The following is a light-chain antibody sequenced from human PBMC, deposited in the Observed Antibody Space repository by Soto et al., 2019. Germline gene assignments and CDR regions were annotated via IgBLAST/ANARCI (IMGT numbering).Light chain of an antibody. Sequence: DIPLTQSPSFLSASVGDRVTITCRASQGISSFLAWYQQKPGKAPKLLIYEASTLQSGVPSRFSGRGSGTEFTLTISSLQAEDFATYYCLQLNSYPLTFGGGTKVEIK. V-gene: IGKV1-9*01. J-gene: IGKJ4*01. CDR1: QGISSF. CDR2: EAS. CDR3: LQLNSYPLT.